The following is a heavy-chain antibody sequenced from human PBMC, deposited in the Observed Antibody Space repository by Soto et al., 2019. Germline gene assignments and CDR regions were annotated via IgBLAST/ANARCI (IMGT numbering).Heavy chain of an antibody. Sequence: GWSLRLSCAASGFTFSDYYMSWIRQAPGKGLEWVSYISSSSSYTNYADSVKGRFTISRDNAKNSLYLQMNSLRAEDTAVYYCARVVTGTTRENWFDPWGQGTLVTVSS. J-gene: IGHJ5*02. CDR3: ARVVTGTTRENWFDP. D-gene: IGHD1-7*01. CDR1: GFTFSDYY. CDR2: ISSSSSYT. V-gene: IGHV3-11*06.